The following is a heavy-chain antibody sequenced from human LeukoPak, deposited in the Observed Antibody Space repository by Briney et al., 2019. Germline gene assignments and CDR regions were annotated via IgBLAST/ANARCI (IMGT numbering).Heavy chain of an antibody. CDR3: ARHSLGWELAAFDI. CDR2: IYYNRIS. V-gene: IGHV4-59*08. D-gene: IGHD1-26*01. Sequence: SETLSLTCAVSGGSISSYYWTWSRQPPGKGLEWIGYIYYNRISNYNPSLKSRVTISVDTSKNQFSLKLRSMTAADTAVYYCARHSLGWELAAFDIWGQGAMVTVSS. CDR1: GGSISSYY. J-gene: IGHJ3*02.